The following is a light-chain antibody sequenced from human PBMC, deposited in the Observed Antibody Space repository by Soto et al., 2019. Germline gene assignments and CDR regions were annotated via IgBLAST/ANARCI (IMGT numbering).Light chain of an antibody. CDR1: QSISSW. CDR3: QQYNSYWT. CDR2: KAS. J-gene: IGKJ1*01. V-gene: IGKV1-5*03. Sequence: DIQMTQTPSTLSASVGDRVTITCRASQSISSWLAWYQQKPGKAPKLLIYKASSLESGVPSRFSGSGYGTEFTLTISSLQPDDFATYYCQQYNSYWTFGQGTE.